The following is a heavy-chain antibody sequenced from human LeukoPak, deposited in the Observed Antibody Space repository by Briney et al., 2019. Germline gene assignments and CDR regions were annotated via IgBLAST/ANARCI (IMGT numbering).Heavy chain of an antibody. V-gene: IGHV1-2*02. Sequence: ASVRVSCKASGYTFTGYYMHWVRQAPGQGLEWMGWINPNSGGTNYAQKFQGRVTMTRDTSISTAYMELSRLRSDDTAVYYCARAVESAGYYYYYMDVWGKGTTVTVSS. CDR3: ARAVESAGYYYYYMDV. J-gene: IGHJ6*03. CDR1: GYTFTGYY. CDR2: INPNSGGT.